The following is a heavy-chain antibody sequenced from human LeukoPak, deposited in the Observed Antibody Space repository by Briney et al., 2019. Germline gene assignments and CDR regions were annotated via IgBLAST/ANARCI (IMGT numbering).Heavy chain of an antibody. CDR2: ISSSSSTI. Sequence: GGSLRLSCAASGFTFSSYSMNWVRQAPGKGGEGVSYISSSSSTISYADSFKARFTISRDNANNSLYLQMNSLRAEDTAVYYCAREKTKSAIGQWLDYWGRGTLVTVSS. D-gene: IGHD3-22*01. CDR3: AREKTKSAIGQWLDY. CDR1: GFTFSSYS. J-gene: IGHJ4*02. V-gene: IGHV3-48*04.